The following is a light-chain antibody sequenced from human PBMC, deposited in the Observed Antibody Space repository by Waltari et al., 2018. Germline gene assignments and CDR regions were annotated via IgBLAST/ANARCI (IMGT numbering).Light chain of an antibody. Sequence: QSALTQPASVSGSLGQSIPISCSGTSRDVGNYNLVSCYRQFPGEAPKLIIHEVTERPSEISDRFSGSKFGNRASLTISGLQAEDEADYYCSSYAGNSAIVFGGGTKVTVV. CDR2: EVT. V-gene: IGLV2-23*02. CDR3: SSYAGNSAIV. CDR1: SRDVGNYNL. J-gene: IGLJ3*02.